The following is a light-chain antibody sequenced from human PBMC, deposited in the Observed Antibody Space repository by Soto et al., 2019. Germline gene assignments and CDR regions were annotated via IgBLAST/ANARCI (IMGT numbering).Light chain of an antibody. J-gene: IGLJ2*01. CDR1: SSDVGNYNY. Sequence: QSALTQPPSASGSPGQSVTISCTGTSSDVGNYNYVSWYQQHTGKAPKLIIYEVSNWPSGIPDRFSGSKSGNTASLTVSGLLAEDEAEYFCSSYAGGNNVVIFGGGTKLTVL. CDR2: EVS. CDR3: SSYAGGNNVVI. V-gene: IGLV2-8*01.